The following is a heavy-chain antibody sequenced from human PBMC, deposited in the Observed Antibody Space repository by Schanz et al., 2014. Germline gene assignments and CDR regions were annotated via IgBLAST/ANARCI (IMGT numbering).Heavy chain of an antibody. CDR1: GFSFSGFA. Sequence: QVQLEESGGGVVQPGGSLRLSCVASGFSFSGFAVHWVRQAPGKGLEWVSIVSHDGFTKHYADSVRGRFIISRDSSKNTLFLQMNSLRAEDTAVYFCAKGRGSYGYFFDYWGQGTLVTVSS. D-gene: IGHD1-26*01. V-gene: IGHV3-30*14. CDR2: VSHDGFTK. CDR3: AKGRGSYGYFFDY. J-gene: IGHJ4*02.